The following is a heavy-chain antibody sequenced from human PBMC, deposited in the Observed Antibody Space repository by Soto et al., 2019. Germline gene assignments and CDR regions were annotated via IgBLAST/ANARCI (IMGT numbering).Heavy chain of an antibody. D-gene: IGHD4-17*01. CDR3: ASPAPHGDYGLAYYYYMDV. V-gene: IGHV3-66*01. CDR1: GFTVSSNY. J-gene: IGHJ6*03. Sequence: GGSLRLSCAASGFTVSSNYMSWVRQAPGKGLEWVSVIYSGGSTYYADSVKGRFTISRDNSKNTLYLQMNSLRAEDTAVYYCASPAPHGDYGLAYYYYMDVWGKGTTVTVSS. CDR2: IYSGGST.